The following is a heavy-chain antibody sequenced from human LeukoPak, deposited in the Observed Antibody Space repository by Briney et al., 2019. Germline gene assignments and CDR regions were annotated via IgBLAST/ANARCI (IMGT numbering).Heavy chain of an antibody. D-gene: IGHD3-10*01. Sequence: GGSLRLSCAASGFTFSDYHMSWIRQAPGKGLEWVSYISSSGSTIYYADSVKGRFTISRDNAKNSLYLQMNSLRAEDTAVYYCARARGDPLLLWFGELSGADYYYMDVWGKGTTVTISS. CDR3: ARARGDPLLLWFGELSGADYYYMDV. CDR1: GFTFSDYH. CDR2: ISSSGSTI. J-gene: IGHJ6*03. V-gene: IGHV3-11*01.